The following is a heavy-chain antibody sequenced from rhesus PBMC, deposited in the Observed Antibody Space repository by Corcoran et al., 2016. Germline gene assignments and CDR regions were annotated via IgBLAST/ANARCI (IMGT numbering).Heavy chain of an antibody. Sequence: QVQLQESGPGLVKPSETLSLTCAVSGGSVSSSNWWSGIRQPPGKGLEWIGYISGSRGSTYYNPSLQCRLTISTGTSKNQFSLRLSSVTAAVTGVYYCARIYDSGYFDYWGQGVLVTVSS. CDR1: GGSVSSSNW. V-gene: IGHV4-65*01. D-gene: IGHD3-28*01. J-gene: IGHJ4*01. CDR2: ISGSRGST. CDR3: ARIYDSGYFDY.